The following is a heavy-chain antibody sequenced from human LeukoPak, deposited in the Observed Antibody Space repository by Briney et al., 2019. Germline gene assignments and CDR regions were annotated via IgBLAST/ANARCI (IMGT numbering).Heavy chain of an antibody. CDR1: GFTVSSNY. Sequence: PGGSLRLSCAASGFTVSSNYMTWVRQAPGKGLEYVSVIYSGGGTYYADSVKGRFSISRDNSKSTLYLQMNSLRAEDTAVYYCARLVTGTTVVNSGWFDPWGQGTLVTVSS. V-gene: IGHV3-66*04. J-gene: IGHJ5*02. D-gene: IGHD4-23*01. CDR3: ARLVTGTTVVNSGWFDP. CDR2: IYSGGGT.